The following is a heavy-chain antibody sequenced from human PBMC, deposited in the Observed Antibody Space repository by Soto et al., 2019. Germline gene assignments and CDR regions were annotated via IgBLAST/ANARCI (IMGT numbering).Heavy chain of an antibody. CDR1: GFTSDDYA. Sequence: GGSLRLSCAASGFTSDDYAMHWVRQAPGKGLEWVSSISWNSVGIGYADSVKGRFTISRDNAKNSLYLQMNSLRPEDTALYYYARQVTTRSKYYYYYMDVWGKGTRVTVSS. D-gene: IGHD4-17*01. J-gene: IGHJ6*03. CDR3: ARQVTTRSKYYYYYMDV. CDR2: ISWNSVGI. V-gene: IGHV3-9*02.